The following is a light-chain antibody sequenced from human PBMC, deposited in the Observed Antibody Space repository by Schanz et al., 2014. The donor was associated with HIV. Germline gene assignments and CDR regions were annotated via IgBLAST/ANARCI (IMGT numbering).Light chain of an antibody. CDR3: QQSYSTPQLT. J-gene: IGKJ4*01. Sequence: DIQMTQSPSSLSASVGDRVTITCRASQTIRDSLNWYQQRPGKAPKLLIFAASSLHSGVPSRFSGSGSGTDFSLTIRSLQPEDFATYYCQQSYSTPQLTFGGGTKVEIK. CDR1: QTIRDS. V-gene: IGKV1-39*01. CDR2: AAS.